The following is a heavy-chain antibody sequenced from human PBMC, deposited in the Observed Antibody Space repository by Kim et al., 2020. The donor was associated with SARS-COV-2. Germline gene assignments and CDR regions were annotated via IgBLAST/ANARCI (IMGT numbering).Heavy chain of an antibody. CDR1: GFTFNNYW. D-gene: IGHD2-21*01. V-gene: IGHV3-7*03. J-gene: IGHJ4*02. CDR2: IKEDGSKQ. CDR3: GRLFGGSKDGDY. Sequence: GGSLRLSCAASGFTFNNYWMTWVRQAPGKGLEWVANIKEDGSKQYYVDSVKGRFTISRDNAENSLYLQMNSLRAEETAVYYCGRLFGGSKDGDYWGQGTLVTVSP.